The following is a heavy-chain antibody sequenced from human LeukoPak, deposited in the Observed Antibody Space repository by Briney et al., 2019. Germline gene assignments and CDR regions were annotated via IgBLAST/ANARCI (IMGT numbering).Heavy chain of an antibody. D-gene: IGHD2-8*01. CDR1: GFTFSSYA. J-gene: IGHJ4*02. Sequence: PGGSLRLSCAASGFTFSSYAMRWVRQAPGKGLMWVSRIKSDGITTNYADSVKGRFTISRDNAKNTVYLQMNSLRAEDTAVYFCARGMFHGCTDYWGQGTWVPVSS. CDR3: ARGMFHGCTDY. V-gene: IGHV3-74*01. CDR2: IKSDGITT.